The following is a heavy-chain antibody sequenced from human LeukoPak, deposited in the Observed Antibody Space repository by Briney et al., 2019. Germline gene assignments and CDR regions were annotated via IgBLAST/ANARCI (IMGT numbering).Heavy chain of an antibody. CDR3: ARLAMVRGLDI. J-gene: IGHJ3*02. D-gene: IGHD3-10*01. CDR2: IQYSGST. V-gene: IGHV4-31*03. CDR1: GDSINSGGYY. Sequence: SETLSLTCSVSGDSINSGGYYWNWIRQFPGKGLEWIGYIQYSGSTHYNTSLKSRVTISVDTSKTQFSPKMTSLTAADTAVYYCARLAMVRGLDIWGQGTMVIVSS.